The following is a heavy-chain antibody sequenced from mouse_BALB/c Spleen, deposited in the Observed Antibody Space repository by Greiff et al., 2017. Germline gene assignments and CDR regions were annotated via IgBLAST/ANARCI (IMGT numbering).Heavy chain of an antibody. CDR1: GFTFSSYG. J-gene: IGHJ2*01. D-gene: IGHD2-10*02. Sequence: DVMLVESGGGLVKPGGSLKLSCAASGFTFSSYGMSWVRQTPDKRLEWVATISSGGSYTYYPDSVKGRFTISRDNAKNTLYLQMSSLKSEDTAMYYCARQGYGNFLFDYWGQGTTLTVSS. CDR3: ARQGYGNFLFDY. CDR2: ISSGGSYT. V-gene: IGHV5-6*03.